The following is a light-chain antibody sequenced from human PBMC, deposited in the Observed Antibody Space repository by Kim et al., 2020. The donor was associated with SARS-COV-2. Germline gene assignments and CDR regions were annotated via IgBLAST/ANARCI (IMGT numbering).Light chain of an antibody. CDR2: DVS. Sequence: GQSITISCPGTSSDVGGYNYVSWYQQHPGKAPKLMTYDVSNRPSGVSNRFSGSKSGNTASLTISGLQAEDEADYYCSSYTSSSTLVFGGGTKLTVL. J-gene: IGLJ2*01. CDR1: SSDVGGYNY. V-gene: IGLV2-14*03. CDR3: SSYTSSSTLV.